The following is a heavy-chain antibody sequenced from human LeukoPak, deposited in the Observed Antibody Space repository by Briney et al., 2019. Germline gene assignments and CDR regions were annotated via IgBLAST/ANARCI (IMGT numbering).Heavy chain of an antibody. Sequence: GASVKVSCKASGYTFTGYYMHWVRQAPGQGLEWMGWINPNSGGTNYAQKFQGRVTMTRDTSISTAYMELSRLRSEDTAVYYCARVGEQWLAYYYFDCWGQGTLVTVSS. V-gene: IGHV1-2*02. J-gene: IGHJ4*02. CDR2: INPNSGGT. CDR1: GYTFTGYY. D-gene: IGHD6-19*01. CDR3: ARVGEQWLAYYYFDC.